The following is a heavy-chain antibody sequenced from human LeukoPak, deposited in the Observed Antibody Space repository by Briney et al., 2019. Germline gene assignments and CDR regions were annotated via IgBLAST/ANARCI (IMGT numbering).Heavy chain of an antibody. V-gene: IGHV4-31*03. CDR1: GGSISSGGYY. J-gene: IGHJ5*02. Sequence: PSETLSLTCTVSGGSISSGGYYWSWIRQHPGKGLEWIGYIYYSGSTYYNPSLKSRVTISVDTSKNQFSLKLSSVTAADTAVCYCARDRSYGVTGTTRRTRVENWFDPWGQGTLVTVSS. CDR3: ARDRSYGVTGTTRRTRVENWFDP. D-gene: IGHD1-7*01. CDR2: IYYSGST.